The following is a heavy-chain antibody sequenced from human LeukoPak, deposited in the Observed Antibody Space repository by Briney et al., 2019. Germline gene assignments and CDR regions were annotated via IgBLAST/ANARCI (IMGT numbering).Heavy chain of an antibody. J-gene: IGHJ4*02. CDR2: INHSGNT. CDR1: GGSISRYY. D-gene: IGHD1-26*01. CDR3: ARQGSGSSYYYYTFPY. Sequence: SETLSLTCTVSGGSISRYYWSWIRQPPGKGLEWIGEINHSGNTNYNPSLKSRVTMSVDTSKNHFYLGLSSVTAADTAVYYCARQGSGSSYYYYTFPYWGQGTLVTVSS. V-gene: IGHV4-34*01.